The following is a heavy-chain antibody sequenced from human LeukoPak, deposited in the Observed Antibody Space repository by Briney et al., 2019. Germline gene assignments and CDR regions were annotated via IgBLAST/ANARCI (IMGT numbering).Heavy chain of an antibody. CDR1: GLPSSSYW. J-gene: IGHJ4*02. CDR2: INTDGKVG. D-gene: IGHD2-2*02. Sequence: GGSLRLSCVASGLPSSSYWMHWVPQVPGKGQVWVSRINTDGKVGNYADFVKGRFTISRDNAKNTLYLQMDSLRAEDTAVYYCARGPLYEAVDSWGQGTLITVSS. V-gene: IGHV3-74*01. CDR3: ARGPLYEAVDS.